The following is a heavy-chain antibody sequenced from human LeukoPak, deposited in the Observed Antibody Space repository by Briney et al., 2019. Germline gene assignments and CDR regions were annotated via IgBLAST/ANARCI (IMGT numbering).Heavy chain of an antibody. V-gene: IGHV3-30*02. CDR2: TRSDESVK. D-gene: IGHD4-17*01. CDR3: EYGDLQRGMDV. CDR1: GFTFSSYG. Sequence: PGGSLRLSCAASGFTFSSYGMHWVRQAPGKGLEWVAFTRSDESVKNYADSVKGRFTISRDNSKNTLYLQMSSLRAEDTAVYYCEYGDLQRGMDVWGQGTTVTVSS. J-gene: IGHJ6*02.